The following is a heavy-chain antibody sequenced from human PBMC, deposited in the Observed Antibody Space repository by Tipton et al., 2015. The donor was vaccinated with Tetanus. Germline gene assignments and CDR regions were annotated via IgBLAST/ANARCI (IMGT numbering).Heavy chain of an antibody. CDR3: ARGPYHYGDYYFDY. D-gene: IGHD4-17*01. J-gene: IGHJ4*02. Sequence: QVQLVQSGGGLVKPGGSLRLSCAASGFTLSRYTLNWVRQAPGKGLEWVAVISYDGSNKYDAESVKGRLTISRDNSNNTLYVQMDSLRAEDTAVYYCARGPYHYGDYYFDYWGRGTLVTVSS. CDR2: ISYDGSNK. V-gene: IGHV3-30-3*01. CDR1: GFTLSRYT.